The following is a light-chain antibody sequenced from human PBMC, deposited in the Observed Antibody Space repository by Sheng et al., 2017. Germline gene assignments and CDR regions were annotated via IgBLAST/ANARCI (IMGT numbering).Light chain of an antibody. J-gene: IGLJ2*01. V-gene: IGLV3-1*01. CDR3: QAWDRNTVI. CDR1: DLGSTY. CDR2: QNN. Sequence: SYELTQPPSVSVSPGQTASISCSGDDLGSTYACWYQQKPGQSPVLLIYQNNKRPSEIPERFSGSNSGNTATLTISGTQTLDEAVYYCQAWDRNTVIFGGGTEADRP.